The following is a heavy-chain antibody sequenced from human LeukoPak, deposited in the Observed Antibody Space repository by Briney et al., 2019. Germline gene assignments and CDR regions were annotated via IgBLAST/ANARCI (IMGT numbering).Heavy chain of an antibody. D-gene: IGHD3-9*01. CDR1: GYTFTGYY. CDR2: INPNSGGT. Sequence: GASVKVSCKAPGYTFTGYYMHWVRQAPGQGLEWMGWINPNSGGTNYAQKFQGRVTMTRDTSISTAYMELSRLRSDDTAVYYCARSPRDDYDILTGYRTRYYYGMDVWGQGTTVTVSS. J-gene: IGHJ6*02. V-gene: IGHV1-2*02. CDR3: ARSPRDDYDILTGYRTRYYYGMDV.